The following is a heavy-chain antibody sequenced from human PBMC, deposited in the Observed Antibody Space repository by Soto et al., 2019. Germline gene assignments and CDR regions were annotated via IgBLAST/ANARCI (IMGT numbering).Heavy chain of an antibody. J-gene: IGHJ3*02. CDR2: IYPGDSDT. V-gene: IGHV5-51*01. Sequence: PGESLKISCKGSGYSFTSYWIGWVRQMPGKGLEWMGIIYPGDSDTRYSPSFQGQVTISADKSISTAYLQWSSLKASDTAMYYCARQGDGSGTTDAFDIWGQGTMVTVSS. CDR3: ARQGDGSGTTDAFDI. D-gene: IGHD3-10*01. CDR1: GYSFTSYW.